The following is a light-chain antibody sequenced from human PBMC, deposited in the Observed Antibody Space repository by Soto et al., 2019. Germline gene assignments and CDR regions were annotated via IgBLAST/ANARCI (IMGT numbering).Light chain of an antibody. Sequence: MVMTQSPAILSVSPGESATLSCRASQSVNSNYLAWYQQHPGQPHRLLIYGTSTRATGIPARFSGSGSGTEFSLTISSLQSEDFATYYCQQANTFPLTFGGGTKVDIK. CDR1: QSVNSN. CDR3: QQANTFPLT. J-gene: IGKJ4*01. V-gene: IGKV3-15*01. CDR2: GTS.